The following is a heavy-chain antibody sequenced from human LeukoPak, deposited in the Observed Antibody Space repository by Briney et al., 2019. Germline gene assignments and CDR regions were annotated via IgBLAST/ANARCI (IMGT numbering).Heavy chain of an antibody. CDR1: GFIFSSYG. J-gene: IGHJ4*02. Sequence: GSLRPSCAASGFIFSSYGMHWVRQAPGKGPEWVAIILPDGNNKFYADSVKGRFTISRDNSKNTLYLQMNSLRAEDTAVYYCASRDGSSEFDYWGQGTLVTVSS. CDR3: ASRDGSSEFDY. CDR2: ILPDGNNK. D-gene: IGHD6-6*01. V-gene: IGHV3-33*01.